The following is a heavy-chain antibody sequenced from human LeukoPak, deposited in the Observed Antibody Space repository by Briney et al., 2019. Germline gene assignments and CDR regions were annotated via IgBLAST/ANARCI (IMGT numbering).Heavy chain of an antibody. J-gene: IGHJ6*02. D-gene: IGHD6-13*01. CDR2: IYSGGST. CDR1: GFTVSSNY. V-gene: IGHV3-53*01. CDR3: ARGIAAAGPWDYYYYGMDV. Sequence: HPGGSLRLSCAASGFTVSSNYMSWVRQAPGKGLEWVSVIYSGGSTYYADSVKGRFTISRDNSKNTLYLQMNSLRAEDTAVYYCARGIAAAGPWDYYYYGMDVWGQGTTVTVSS.